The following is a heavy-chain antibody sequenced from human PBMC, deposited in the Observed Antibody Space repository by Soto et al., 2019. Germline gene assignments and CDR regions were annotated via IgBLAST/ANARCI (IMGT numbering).Heavy chain of an antibody. V-gene: IGHV1-3*01. CDR1: GYTFTSYA. Sequence: QVQLLQSGAEVKKPGASVKVSCKASGYTFTSYAMHWVRQAPGQRLEWMGWLNAGNGNTKYSQKFQGSVTITRDTSASTAYRELSSLRSEDTAVYYCARDPGYSYGYNWGQGTLVTVSS. D-gene: IGHD5-18*01. J-gene: IGHJ4*02. CDR3: ARDPGYSYGYN. CDR2: LNAGNGNT.